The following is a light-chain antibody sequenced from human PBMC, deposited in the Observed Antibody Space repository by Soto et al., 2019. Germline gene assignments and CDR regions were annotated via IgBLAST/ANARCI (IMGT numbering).Light chain of an antibody. CDR1: TRDVGGYNY. CDR2: EVS. Sequence: QSALTHPPSASRSPGQLVTISCTGTTRDVGGYNYVSLYQQHPGKAPKLMIYEVSKRPSEVPDRFSCSKSGNTASLTVSGFQAADGAEYYWSSYAGSNTYVLGSGSKVTVL. CDR3: SSYAGSNTYV. V-gene: IGLV2-8*01. J-gene: IGLJ1*01.